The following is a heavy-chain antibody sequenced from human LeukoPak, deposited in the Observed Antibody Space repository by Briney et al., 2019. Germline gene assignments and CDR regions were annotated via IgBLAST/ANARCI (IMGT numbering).Heavy chain of an antibody. D-gene: IGHD3-10*01. CDR2: IYHSGGT. V-gene: IGHV4-59*01. CDR3: AKSNGYGLVDI. CDR1: GTSISNDY. Sequence: SETLSLTCTVSGTSISNDYWSWIRQSPGKGLEYIGYIYHSGGTDYNPSLNGRVTISLDTSKNHFSLQLTSVTAADTAVYYCAKSNGYGLVDIWGQGTMVTVSS. J-gene: IGHJ3*02.